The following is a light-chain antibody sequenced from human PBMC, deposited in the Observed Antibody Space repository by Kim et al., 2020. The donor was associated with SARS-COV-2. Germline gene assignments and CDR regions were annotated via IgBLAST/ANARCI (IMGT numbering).Light chain of an antibody. J-gene: IGKJ2*02. Sequence: EIALTQSPGTLSLSPVERATLSCRASQSVKSTHLAWYEHKPGQAPRLLINGVSSRATGIPDRFSGSGSGTDFTLPISGLEPEYFAVYYCQQYGASLCTISQRTKLEI. CDR3: QQYGASLCT. CDR1: QSVKSTH. CDR2: GVS. V-gene: IGKV3-20*01.